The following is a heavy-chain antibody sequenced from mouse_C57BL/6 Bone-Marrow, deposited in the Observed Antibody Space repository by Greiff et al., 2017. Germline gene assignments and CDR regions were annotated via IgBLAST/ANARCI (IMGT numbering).Heavy chain of an antibody. J-gene: IGHJ4*01. CDR2: IYPGDGDT. CDR3: ARQDGLHMDY. Sequence: VQLQQSGAELVKPGASVKISCKASGYAFSSSWMNWVKQRPGKGLEWIGQIYPGDGDTNYNGKFKGKATLTADKSSTTAYMQLSNLTSEDSAVYFCARQDGLHMDYWGQGTSVTVSS. CDR1: GYAFSSSW. D-gene: IGHD6-1*01. V-gene: IGHV1-80*01.